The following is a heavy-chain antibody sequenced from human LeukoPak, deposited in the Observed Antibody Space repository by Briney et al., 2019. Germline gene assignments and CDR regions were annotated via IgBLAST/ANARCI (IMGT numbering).Heavy chain of an antibody. D-gene: IGHD3-10*01. CDR3: ARYYGPGTYYYYYGMDV. J-gene: IGHJ6*02. CDR1: GYTFTSYG. V-gene: IGHV1-18*01. CDR2: ISAYNGNT. Sequence: GASVKVSCKASGYTFTSYGISWVRQAPGQGLEWMGWISAYNGNTNYAQKLQGRVTMTTDTSTSTAYMELRSLRSDDTAVYYCARYYGPGTYYYYYGMDVWGQGTTVTVSS.